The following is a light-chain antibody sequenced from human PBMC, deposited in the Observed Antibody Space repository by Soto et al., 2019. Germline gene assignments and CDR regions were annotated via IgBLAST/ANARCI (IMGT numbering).Light chain of an antibody. J-gene: IGKJ4*01. V-gene: IGKV3-20*01. CDR2: GAS. Sequence: EIVLTQSPGTLSLSPGERATLSCRASQSVSSSYLAWYQQKPGQAPRLLIYGASSRATGIPDRFSGRGSGTDFTLNISRLEPEDFAVYYCQQYGSSPLTFGRGNTVELK. CDR3: QQYGSSPLT. CDR1: QSVSSSY.